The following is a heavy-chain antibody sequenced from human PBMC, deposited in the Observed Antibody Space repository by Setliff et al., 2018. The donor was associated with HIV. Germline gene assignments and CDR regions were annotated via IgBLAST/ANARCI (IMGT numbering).Heavy chain of an antibody. D-gene: IGHD3-10*01. J-gene: IGHJ5*02. CDR3: ARDRHYSGLGSYGP. CDR1: GGSFSNYR. CDR2: IYRSGTT. Sequence: SETLSLTCTIFGGSFSNYRWSWIRQPAGRGLEWIGRIYRSGTTDCKPSLKSRVSMSLDTPRNQFSLKLTSVTAEDTAVYYCARDRHYSGLGSYGPWGPGILVTVSS. V-gene: IGHV4-4*07.